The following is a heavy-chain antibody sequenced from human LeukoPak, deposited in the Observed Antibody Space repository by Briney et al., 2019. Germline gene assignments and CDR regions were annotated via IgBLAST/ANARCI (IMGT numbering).Heavy chain of an antibody. V-gene: IGHV3-23*01. CDR3: AKSLEQWLVDY. D-gene: IGHD6-19*01. CDR2: ISDSGGRT. Sequence: AGGSLRLSCAVSGITLSNYGMSWVRQAPGKGLEWVAGISDSGGRTNYADSVKGRFTTSRDNPKNTLYLQMNSLRAEDTAVYYCAKSLEQWLVDYWGQGTLVTVSS. J-gene: IGHJ4*02. CDR1: GITLSNYG.